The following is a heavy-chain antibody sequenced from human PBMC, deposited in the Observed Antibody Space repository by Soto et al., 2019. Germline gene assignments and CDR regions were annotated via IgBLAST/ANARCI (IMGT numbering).Heavy chain of an antibody. Sequence: QVQLVESGGGVVQPGRSLRLSCAASGFTFSTYGMNWVRQAPGKGLEWVAVISFDGSNNNYEDSVKGRFTISRDNSKNTLYVQMNSLRAEDTAVYYCANQRSDFYYQYGMDVWGHGTTVTVSS. V-gene: IGHV3-30*18. CDR2: ISFDGSNN. D-gene: IGHD4-17*01. CDR3: ANQRSDFYYQYGMDV. J-gene: IGHJ6*02. CDR1: GFTFSTYG.